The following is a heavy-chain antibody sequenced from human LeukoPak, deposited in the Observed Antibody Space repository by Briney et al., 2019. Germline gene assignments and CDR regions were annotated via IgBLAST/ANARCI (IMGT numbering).Heavy chain of an antibody. J-gene: IGHJ5*02. Sequence: ASVKVSCKASGGTFSSYAISWVRQAPGQGLEWMGGIIPIFGTANYAQKFQGRVTITADKSTSTAYMELSSLRSEDTAVYYCARDGGYGDYPNWFDPWGQGTLVTVSS. CDR2: IIPIFGTA. D-gene: IGHD4-17*01. CDR3: ARDGGYGDYPNWFDP. CDR1: GGTFSSYA. V-gene: IGHV1-69*06.